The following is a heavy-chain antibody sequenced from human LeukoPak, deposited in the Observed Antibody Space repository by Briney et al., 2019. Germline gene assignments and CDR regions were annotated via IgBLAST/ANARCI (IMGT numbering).Heavy chain of an antibody. J-gene: IGHJ4*02. V-gene: IGHV3-23*01. CDR3: ARDRPNYYGSDGHYYRRDGDY. CDR1: GFTFSIYA. D-gene: IGHD3-22*01. Sequence: GGSLRLXCAASGFTFSIYAMSWVRQAPGKVLQWVSSITSRGGSTWYVDSVKGRFTITRDNSENTLYLQMHSLRAEDTAVYYCARDRPNYYGSDGHYYRRDGDYWGRGTLVSVSS. CDR2: ITSRGGST.